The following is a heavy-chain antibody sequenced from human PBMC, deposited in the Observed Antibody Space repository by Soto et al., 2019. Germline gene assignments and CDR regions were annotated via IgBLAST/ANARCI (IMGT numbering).Heavy chain of an antibody. Sequence: GASVKVSCKASGGTFSSYAISWVRQAPGQGLEWMGGIIPIFGTANYAQKFQGRVTITADKSTSTAYMELSSLRSEDTAVYYCAKPNLWFGELSHHDAFDIWGQGTMVTV. CDR3: AKPNLWFGELSHHDAFDI. D-gene: IGHD3-10*01. V-gene: IGHV1-69*06. J-gene: IGHJ3*02. CDR2: IIPIFGTA. CDR1: GGTFSSYA.